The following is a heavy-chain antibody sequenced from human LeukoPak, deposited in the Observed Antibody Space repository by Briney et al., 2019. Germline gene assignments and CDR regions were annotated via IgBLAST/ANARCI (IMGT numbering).Heavy chain of an antibody. CDR2: VYNSGDT. D-gene: IGHD3-16*01. J-gene: IGHJ2*01. CDR1: GGSTSSDY. V-gene: IGHV4-59*08. CDR3: ARLKLGAYFDL. Sequence: SETLSLTCTVSGGSTSSDYWSWIRQSPGKGLEWVGYVYNSGDTGKNPFLKSRVTILLDTSKNQCSLKLTSVSAADTAVYYCARLKLGAYFDLWGRGTLVTVSS.